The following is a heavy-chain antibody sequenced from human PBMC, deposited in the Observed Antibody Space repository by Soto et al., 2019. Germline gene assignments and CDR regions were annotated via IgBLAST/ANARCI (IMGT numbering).Heavy chain of an antibody. Sequence: VQVLESGGGLVQAGGSLRLSCAASGFILSSSAMSWVRQAPGKGLEWVSAISGSGSTTYYADSVKGRFTLSGDNSKNKVYLKMNSLRAEDTAVYYCAKGPTIFGVVITFEYYYGMDVWGQGTTVTVSS. CDR1: GFILSSSA. V-gene: IGHV3-23*01. CDR2: ISGSGSTT. D-gene: IGHD3-3*01. CDR3: AKGPTIFGVVITFEYYYGMDV. J-gene: IGHJ6*02.